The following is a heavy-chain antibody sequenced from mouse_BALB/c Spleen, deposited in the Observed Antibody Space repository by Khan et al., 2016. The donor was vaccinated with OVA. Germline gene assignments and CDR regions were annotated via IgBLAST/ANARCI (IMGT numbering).Heavy chain of an antibody. Sequence: EVQLVESGGGLVQPKGSLKLSCAASGFTFNTYAMNWVRQAPGKGLEWVARIKNKSNNYATYYADSVKDRFTISRDDSQSMLYLQMNIVKTEDTAMYYCVRQGYGYSWFVYWGQGTLVTVSA. D-gene: IGHD2-2*01. CDR2: IKNKSNNYAT. J-gene: IGHJ3*01. V-gene: IGHV10-1*02. CDR1: GFTFNTYA. CDR3: VRQGYGYSWFVY.